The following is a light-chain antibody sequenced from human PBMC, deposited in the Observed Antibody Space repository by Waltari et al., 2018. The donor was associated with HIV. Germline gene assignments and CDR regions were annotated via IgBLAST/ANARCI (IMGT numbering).Light chain of an antibody. V-gene: IGLV2-23*01. CDR2: EDS. CDR3: CSYAGSRTYV. J-gene: IGLJ1*01. CDR1: NSDVGSYNL. Sequence: SALTQPASVSGSPGQSITISCTGTNSDVGSYNLVSWYQQHPGKAPKLMIYEDSKRPSGISNRFSGSKSGNTASLTISGLQAEDEAEYFCCSYAGSRTYVFGTGTKVPVL.